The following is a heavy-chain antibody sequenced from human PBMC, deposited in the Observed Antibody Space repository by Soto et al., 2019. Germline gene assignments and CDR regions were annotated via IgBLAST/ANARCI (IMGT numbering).Heavy chain of an antibody. CDR3: IRDPYGST. J-gene: IGHJ5*02. V-gene: IGHV3-15*01. CDR1: GFTFSTAW. CDR2: IKTTSDGGTI. Sequence: EVQLVESGGGLLKPGESLRLSCEASGFTFSTAWMTWVRQAPGRGLEWVARIKTTSDGGTIHYAAPVKGRFTISRDDSKDTLFLQMNSLKIEDTALYYCIRDPYGSTWGQGTLVTVSS. D-gene: IGHD3-10*01.